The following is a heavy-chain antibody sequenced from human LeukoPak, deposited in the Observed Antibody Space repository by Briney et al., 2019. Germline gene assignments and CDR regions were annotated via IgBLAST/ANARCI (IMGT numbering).Heavy chain of an antibody. J-gene: IGHJ3*02. CDR1: GFTFSSYY. CDR2: INGNGGTT. CDR3: ARAPGGYSYGGNDAFDI. V-gene: IGHV3-64*01. D-gene: IGHD5-18*01. Sequence: GGSLRLSCAASGFTFSSYYMHWVRQAPGKGLECVSAINGNGGTTYYAKSVKGRFTISRDNSKNTLYLQIGSLRDEDVAVYYCARAPGGYSYGGNDAFDIWGQGTMVTVSS.